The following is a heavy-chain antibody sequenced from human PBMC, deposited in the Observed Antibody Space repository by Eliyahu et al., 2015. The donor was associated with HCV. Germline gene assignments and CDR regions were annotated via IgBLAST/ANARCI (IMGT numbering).Heavy chain of an antibody. CDR1: GLTFSTYA. CDR3: GTGRSGYVDF. J-gene: IGHJ4*02. D-gene: IGHD2-15*01. V-gene: IGHV3-30-3*01. CDR2: VSDDGTLK. Sequence: QVQLVESGGGVVQPGRSLRLSCTASGLTFSTYAMHWVRQAPDRGLEWVAVVSDDGTLKYYRDSVKGRFTISRDDSKSMLYLQMNSLTPEDTAVYYCGTGRSGYVDFWGQGTPVTVSS.